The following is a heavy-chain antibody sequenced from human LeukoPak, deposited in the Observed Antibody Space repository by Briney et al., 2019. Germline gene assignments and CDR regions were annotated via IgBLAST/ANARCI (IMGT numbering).Heavy chain of an antibody. CDR2: IYYSGST. V-gene: IGHV4-61*05. D-gene: IGHD3-10*01. CDR3: ARVLLWFGELGWFDP. CDR1: GGSIDSSSYY. J-gene: IGHJ5*02. Sequence: SETLSLTCAVSGGSIDSSSYYWGWIRQPPGKGLEWIGYIYYSGSTNYNPSLKSRVTISVDTSKNQFSLKLSSVTAADTAVYYCARVLLWFGELGWFDPWGQGTLVTVSS.